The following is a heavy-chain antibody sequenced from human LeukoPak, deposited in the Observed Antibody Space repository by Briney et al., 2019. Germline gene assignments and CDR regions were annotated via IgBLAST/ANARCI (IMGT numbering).Heavy chain of an antibody. CDR3: ARERVTSITMVRGVMDLDY. J-gene: IGHJ4*02. Sequence: ASVKVSCKASGYTFTGYYMHWVRQAPGQGLEWMGWINPNSGGTNYAQKFQGRVTMTRDTSISTAYMELSRLRSDDTAVYYCARERVTSITMVRGVMDLDYWGRGTLVTVSS. CDR2: INPNSGGT. D-gene: IGHD3-10*01. CDR1: GYTFTGYY. V-gene: IGHV1-2*02.